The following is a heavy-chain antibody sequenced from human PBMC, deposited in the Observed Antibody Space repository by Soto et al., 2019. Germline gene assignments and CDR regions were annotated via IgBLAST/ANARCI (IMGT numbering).Heavy chain of an antibody. CDR2: INPNSGGT. Sequence: ASVKLSCKASGYTFTGYYMHWVRQAPGQGLEWMGWINPNSGGTNYAQKFQGRVTMTRDTSISTAYMELSRLRSDDTAVYYCARARTIGYYYYGMDGCGQGTTVTVSS. CDR3: ARARTIGYYYYGMDG. V-gene: IGHV1-2*02. D-gene: IGHD3-10*01. CDR1: GYTFTGYY. J-gene: IGHJ6*02.